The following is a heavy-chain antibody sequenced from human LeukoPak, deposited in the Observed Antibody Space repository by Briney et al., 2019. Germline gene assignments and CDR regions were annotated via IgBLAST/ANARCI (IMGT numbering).Heavy chain of an antibody. Sequence: GGSLRLSCVASGFTFGDYYMTWIRQAPGKGLEWVSYISFRGNTISYADSVKGRFTISRDNSKNTLYLQMNSLRAEDTAVYYCEYYYDSSGYSDISFDYWGQGTLVTVSS. D-gene: IGHD3-22*01. CDR2: ISFRGNTI. J-gene: IGHJ4*02. CDR1: GFTFGDYY. CDR3: EYYYDSSGYSDISFDY. V-gene: IGHV3-11*01.